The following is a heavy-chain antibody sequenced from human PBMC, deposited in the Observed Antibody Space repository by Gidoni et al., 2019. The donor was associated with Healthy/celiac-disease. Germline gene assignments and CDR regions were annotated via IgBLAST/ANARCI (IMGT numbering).Heavy chain of an antibody. V-gene: IGHV1-3*01. D-gene: IGHD4-17*01. CDR1: GYTFTSYA. J-gene: IGHJ4*02. CDR2: INAGNGNT. Sequence: QVQLVQSGAEVKKPGASVKVSCKASGYTFTSYAMHWVRQAPGQRLEWMGWINAGNGNTKYSQKFQGRVTITRDTSASTAYMELSSLRSEDTAVYYCARVRGTTVTTQYYFDYWGQGTLVTVSS. CDR3: ARVRGTTVTTQYYFDY.